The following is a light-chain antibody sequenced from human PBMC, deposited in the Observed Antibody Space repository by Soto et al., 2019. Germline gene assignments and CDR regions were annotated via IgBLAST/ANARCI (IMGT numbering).Light chain of an antibody. CDR1: ESISTW. J-gene: IGKJ1*01. CDR3: QQYGRLWS. CDR2: GAS. V-gene: IGKV1-5*03. Sequence: DIQMTPSPSSLSASVGGRVTITCRASESISTWLAWYQQKPGKAPKLLIYGASSLESGVPPRFSGDGSGTEFTLTISSLQRDDFGIYYCQQYGRLWSFGQGTKVDIK.